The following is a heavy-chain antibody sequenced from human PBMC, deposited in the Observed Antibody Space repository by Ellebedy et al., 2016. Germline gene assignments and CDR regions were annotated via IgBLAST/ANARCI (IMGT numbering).Heavy chain of an antibody. D-gene: IGHD2-2*01. CDR1: GYTFTSYA. CDR3: ARDGSGYCSSTSCYEWIDY. V-gene: IGHV1-3*01. Sequence: ASVKVSCKASGYTFTSYAMHWVRQAPGQRLEWMAWINAGNGHTKYSQKFQGRVTLIRDTSASTAYMELSSLKSEDTAVYYCARDGSGYCSSTSCYEWIDYWGQGTLVTVSS. J-gene: IGHJ4*02. CDR2: INAGNGHT.